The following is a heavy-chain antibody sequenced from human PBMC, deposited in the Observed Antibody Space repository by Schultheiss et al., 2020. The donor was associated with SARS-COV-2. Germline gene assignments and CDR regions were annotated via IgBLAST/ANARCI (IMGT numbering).Heavy chain of an antibody. Sequence: SVKVSCKASGGTFSSYAISWVRQAPGQGLEWMGGIIPIFGTANYAQKFQGRVTITADESTSTAYMELSSLRSEDTAVYYCASAGDYGDHVIDYWGQGTLVTVSS. V-gene: IGHV1-69*13. CDR2: IIPIFGTA. CDR1: GGTFSSYA. D-gene: IGHD4-17*01. CDR3: ASAGDYGDHVIDY. J-gene: IGHJ4*02.